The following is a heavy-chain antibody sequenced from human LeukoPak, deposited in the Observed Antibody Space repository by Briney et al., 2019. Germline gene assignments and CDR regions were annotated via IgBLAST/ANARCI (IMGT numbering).Heavy chain of an antibody. CDR2: IYYSGST. CDR3: ARDSIYSGIDY. V-gene: IGHV4-31*03. CDR1: GGSISSGGYY. D-gene: IGHD1-26*01. J-gene: IGHJ4*02. Sequence: SKTLSLTCTVSGGSISSGGYYWSWIRQHPRKGLEWIGYIYYSGSTYYNPSLKSRVTISVDTSKNQFSLKLSSVTAADTAVYYCARDSIYSGIDYWGQGTLVTVSS.